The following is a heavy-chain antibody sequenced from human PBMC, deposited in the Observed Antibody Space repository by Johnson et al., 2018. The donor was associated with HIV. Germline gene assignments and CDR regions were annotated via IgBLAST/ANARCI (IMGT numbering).Heavy chain of an antibody. V-gene: IGHV3-11*01. CDR2: ISRSGSI. CDR1: GFTFSDYY. D-gene: IGHD6-13*01. CDR3: AKDRSSSWSWDAFDS. Sequence: VQLVESGGGLVKPGGSLRLSCAASGFTFSDYYKSWIRQAPGNGLEGVSYISRSGSIGYADSVTGRLTISRDHAKTSLYLQMNSLRAEDTALYYCAKDRSSSWSWDAFDSWGQGTMVTVSS. J-gene: IGHJ3*02.